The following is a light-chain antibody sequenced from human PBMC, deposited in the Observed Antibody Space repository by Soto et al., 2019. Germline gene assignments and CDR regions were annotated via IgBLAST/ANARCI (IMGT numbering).Light chain of an antibody. V-gene: IGKV1-5*01. J-gene: IGKJ1*01. CDR2: DAS. CDR3: QQYKSYSWT. CDR1: QSLTRW. Sequence: DIQMTQSPSTLSASVGDRVTITCRASQSLTRWLAWYQQKPGKAPKLLIYDASSLQSGVPSRSSGSGSGTEFTLTISTLQPDDSATYYCQQYKSYSWTFGQGTTVEIK.